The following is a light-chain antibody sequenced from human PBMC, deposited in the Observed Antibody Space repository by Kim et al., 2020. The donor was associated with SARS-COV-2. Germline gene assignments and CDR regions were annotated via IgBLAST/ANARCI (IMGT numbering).Light chain of an antibody. J-gene: IGLJ3*02. CDR2: YDS. Sequence: PGKTAGITCGGNNIGSNRVHWYQQKPGQAPVLVIYYDSDRPSGIPERFSGSNSGNTATLTISRVEAGDEADYYCQVWDSSSDHPVFGGGTQLTVL. V-gene: IGLV3-21*04. CDR1: NIGSNR. CDR3: QVWDSSSDHPV.